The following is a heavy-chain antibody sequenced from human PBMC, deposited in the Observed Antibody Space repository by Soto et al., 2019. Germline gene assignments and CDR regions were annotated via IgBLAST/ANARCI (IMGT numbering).Heavy chain of an antibody. V-gene: IGHV1-18*04. CDR2: ISAYNGIT. CDR1: SYTFTSYG. Sequence: ASGKVSCKTASYTFTSYGISCARQAPGQGLELMGWISAYNGITNYAQKLQGRVTMTTDTSTRTAYMELRSLRSDDTAVYDCASLSYLDSYYTADYYGMDVWGQGTTGNGSS. D-gene: IGHD3-10*01. J-gene: IGHJ6*02. CDR3: ASLSYLDSYYTADYYGMDV.